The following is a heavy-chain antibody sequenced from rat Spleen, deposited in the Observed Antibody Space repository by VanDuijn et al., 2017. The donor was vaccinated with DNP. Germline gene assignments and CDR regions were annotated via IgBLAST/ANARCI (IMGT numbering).Heavy chain of an antibody. CDR3: ARGITDITPFAY. D-gene: IGHD1-4*01. J-gene: IGHJ3*01. CDR2: INAGSGGT. CDR1: GYIFTSYY. Sequence: QVQLQQSGAELAKPGSSVKISCKASGYIFTSYYISWIKQTPGQGLECIGYINAGSGGTNYNEKFKGKATLTLDKSSSTAFMQLSSLTPDDSAVYYCARGITDITPFAYWGQGTLVTVSS. V-gene: IGHV1-43*01.